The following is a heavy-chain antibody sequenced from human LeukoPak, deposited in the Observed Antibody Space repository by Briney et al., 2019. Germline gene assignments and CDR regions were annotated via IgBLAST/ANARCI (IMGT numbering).Heavy chain of an antibody. V-gene: IGHV1-69*06. Sequence: SVKVSCKASGGTFSSYGITWVRQAPGQGLEWMGGIIPFIGTTKYAQKFQGRVTITADKATNTAYMELNSLRSDDTAVYYCARDYSGYDPYYFDYWGQGTLVTVSS. CDR3: ARDYSGYDPYYFDY. D-gene: IGHD5-12*01. J-gene: IGHJ4*02. CDR1: GGTFSSYG. CDR2: IIPFIGTT.